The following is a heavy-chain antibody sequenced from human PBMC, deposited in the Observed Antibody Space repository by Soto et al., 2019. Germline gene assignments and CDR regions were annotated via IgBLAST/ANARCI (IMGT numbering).Heavy chain of an antibody. CDR1: GFTFSDYY. J-gene: IGHJ6*02. V-gene: IGHV3-11*06. D-gene: IGHD6-19*01. CDR3: ARVGSSGWTGGMDV. Sequence: GGSLRLSCAASGFTFSDYYITWIRQAPGKGLEWVSYISSTSSHTNYAESVKGRFTIARDNPKNSLYLQMNSLRVEDTAVYYCARVGSSGWTGGMDVWGQGTTVTVYS. CDR2: ISSTSSHT.